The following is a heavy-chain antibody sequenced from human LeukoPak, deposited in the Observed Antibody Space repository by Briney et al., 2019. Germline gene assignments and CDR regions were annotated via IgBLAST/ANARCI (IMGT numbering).Heavy chain of an antibody. CDR1: GFTFSSYS. J-gene: IGHJ5*02. V-gene: IGHV3-21*01. CDR3: AGGRGYCSSTSCLNWFDP. D-gene: IGHD2-2*01. Sequence: GGSLRLSCAASGFTFSSYSMNWVRQAPGKGLEWVSSISSSSSYIYYADSVKGRFTISRDNAKYSLYLQMNSLRAEDTAVYYCAGGRGYCSSTSCLNWFDPWGQGTLVTVSS. CDR2: ISSSSSYI.